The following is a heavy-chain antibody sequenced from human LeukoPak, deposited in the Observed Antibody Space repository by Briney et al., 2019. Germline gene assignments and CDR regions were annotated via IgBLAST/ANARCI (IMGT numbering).Heavy chain of an antibody. CDR2: INHSGST. CDR1: GGSISSYY. Sequence: SETLSLTCTVSGGSISSYYWSWIRQPPGKGLEWIGEINHSGSTNYNPSLKSRVTISVDTSKNQFSLKLSSVTAADTAVYYCARGSYYGSGSYLSWGQGTLVTVSS. V-gene: IGHV4-34*01. CDR3: ARGSYYGSGSYLS. J-gene: IGHJ4*02. D-gene: IGHD3-10*01.